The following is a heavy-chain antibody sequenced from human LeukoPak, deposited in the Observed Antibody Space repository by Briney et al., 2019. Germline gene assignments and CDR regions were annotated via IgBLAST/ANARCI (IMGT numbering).Heavy chain of an antibody. J-gene: IGHJ3*01. Sequence: GGSLRLSCAASGFTFSDSAMTGVRQAPGKGLDWVSLISFSGANSYYADSVKGRFTISRDNSKDTLFLQMNSLRAEDTAIYYCARDIQLSTWGLGTMVTVSS. V-gene: IGHV3-23*01. CDR2: ISFSGANS. CDR3: ARDIQLST. CDR1: GFTFSDSA. D-gene: IGHD5-24*01.